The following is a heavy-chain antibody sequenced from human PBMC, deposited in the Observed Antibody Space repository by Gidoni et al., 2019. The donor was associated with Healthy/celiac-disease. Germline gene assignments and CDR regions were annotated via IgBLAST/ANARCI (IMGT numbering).Heavy chain of an antibody. CDR3: ARAWGWHGFDY. J-gene: IGHJ4*02. CDR1: GSFSGYY. Sequence: GSFSGYYWSWIRQPPGKGLEWIGEINHSGSTNYNPSLKSRVTISVDTSKNQFSLKLSSVTAADTAVYYCARAWGWHGFDYWGQGTLVTVSS. V-gene: IGHV4-34*01. D-gene: IGHD3-16*01. CDR2: INHSGST.